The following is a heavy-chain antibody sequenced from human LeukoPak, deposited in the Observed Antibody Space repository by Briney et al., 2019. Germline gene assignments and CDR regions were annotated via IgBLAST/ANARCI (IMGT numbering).Heavy chain of an antibody. V-gene: IGHV1-46*01. CDR3: ARLPKVVAATPDY. CDR2: INPSGGST. D-gene: IGHD2-15*01. Sequence: ASVKASCKASGYTFTSYYMHWVRQAPGQGLEWMGIINPSGGSTIYAQKFQGRVTMTRDTSTSTVYMELSSLRSEDTAVYYCARLPKVVAATPDYWGQGTLVTVSS. J-gene: IGHJ4*02. CDR1: GYTFTSYY.